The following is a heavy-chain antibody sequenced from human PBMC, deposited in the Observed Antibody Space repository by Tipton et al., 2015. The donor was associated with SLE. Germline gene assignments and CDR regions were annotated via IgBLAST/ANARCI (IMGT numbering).Heavy chain of an antibody. CDR1: GGSISSHY. CDR3: ARLGHFDWLFLDY. V-gene: IGHV4-59*11. J-gene: IGHJ4*02. D-gene: IGHD3-9*01. Sequence: TLSLTCAVYGGSISSHYWSWIRQPPGKGLEWIGYFYYSGSTNYNPSLKSRVTISVDTSKNQFSLKLSSVTAADTAVYYCARLGHFDWLFLDYWGQGTLVTVSS. CDR2: FYYSGST.